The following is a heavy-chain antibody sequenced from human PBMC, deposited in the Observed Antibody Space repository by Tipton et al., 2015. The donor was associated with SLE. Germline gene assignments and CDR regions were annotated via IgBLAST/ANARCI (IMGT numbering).Heavy chain of an antibody. V-gene: IGHV5-51*01. Sequence: VQLVQSGAEVKKPGESLKISCKGSGYSFTSYWIGWVRQMPGKGLEWMGIIYPGDSDTRYSPSFQGQVTISADKSISTAYLQWSSLKASDTASYYCARHIEYSSSWYPPSDYWGQGTLVTVSS. J-gene: IGHJ4*02. CDR1: GYSFTSYW. D-gene: IGHD6-13*01. CDR3: ARHIEYSSSWYPPSDY. CDR2: IYPGDSDT.